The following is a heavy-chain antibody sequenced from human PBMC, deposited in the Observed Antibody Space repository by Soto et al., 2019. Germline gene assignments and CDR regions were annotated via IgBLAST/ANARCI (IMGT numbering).Heavy chain of an antibody. CDR3: AKYSTTAASRYFDL. Sequence: PGGSLRLSCVAFGFTFRTYAVAWIRQAPGKGLEWVSVIGADGDGIQYADPVEGRFTISRDNSQSSLYLQMNSLRAEDTAVYYCAKYSTTAASRYFDLWGQGTLVTVSS. CDR2: IGADGDGI. D-gene: IGHD1-1*01. J-gene: IGHJ4*02. V-gene: IGHV3-23*01. CDR1: GFTFRTYA.